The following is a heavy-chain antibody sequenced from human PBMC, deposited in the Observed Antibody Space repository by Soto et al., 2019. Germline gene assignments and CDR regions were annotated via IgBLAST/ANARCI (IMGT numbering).Heavy chain of an antibody. J-gene: IGHJ4*02. V-gene: IGHV4-39*01. CDR3: ARRYYYDSSGYYGY. CDR1: GGSISSGSYY. CDR2: IYYSGST. D-gene: IGHD3-22*01. Sequence: QLQLQESGPGLVKPSETLSLTCTVSGGSISSGSYYWGWIRQSPGKGLEWIGSIYYSGSTYYNPSLKGRVTISVDTSKNQFSLKLSSVTAADTAVYYCARRYYYDSSGYYGYWGQGTLVTVSS.